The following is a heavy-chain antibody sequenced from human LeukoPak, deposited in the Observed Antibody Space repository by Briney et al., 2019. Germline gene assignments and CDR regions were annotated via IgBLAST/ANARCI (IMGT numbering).Heavy chain of an antibody. D-gene: IGHD5-12*01. Sequence: SETLSLTCTVSGGSISSSSYYWGWIRQPPGKGLEWIGSIYYSGSTYYNPSLKSRVTISVDTSKNQFSLKLSSVTAADTAVYYCARGYSGYDFNDWFDPWGQGTLVTVSS. CDR3: ARGYSGYDFNDWFDP. CDR1: GGSISSSSYY. V-gene: IGHV4-39*07. J-gene: IGHJ5*02. CDR2: IYYSGST.